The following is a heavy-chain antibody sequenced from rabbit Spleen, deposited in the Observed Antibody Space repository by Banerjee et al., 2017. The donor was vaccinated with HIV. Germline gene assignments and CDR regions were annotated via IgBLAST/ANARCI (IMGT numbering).Heavy chain of an antibody. J-gene: IGHJ4*01. CDR2: IYDDSIGST. CDR1: GFSFSSSYW. CDR3: ARGSAAMTMVITGYYLNL. D-gene: IGHD2-1*01. V-gene: IGHV1S45*01. Sequence: LEESGGGLVKPGGTLTLTCTASGFSFSSSYWIFWVRQAPGKGLEYVACIYDDSIGSTYYASWAKGRFTISKTSSTTVTLEMTSLTAADTATYFCARGSAAMTMVITGYYLNLWGQGTLVTVS.